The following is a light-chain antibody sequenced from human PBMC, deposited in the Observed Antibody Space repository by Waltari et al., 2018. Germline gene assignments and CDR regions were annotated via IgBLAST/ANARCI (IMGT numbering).Light chain of an antibody. Sequence: QSALTQPPSPSGSPGPSVAISCTGTSSHVGGPNYVSWYQQHPGKAPKVMIYEVSKRPSGVPDRFSGSKSGNTASLTVSGLQADDEADYYCSSYAGGNNLVFGGGTKLTVL. CDR2: EVS. V-gene: IGLV2-8*01. CDR1: SSHVGGPNY. J-gene: IGLJ3*02. CDR3: SSYAGGNNLV.